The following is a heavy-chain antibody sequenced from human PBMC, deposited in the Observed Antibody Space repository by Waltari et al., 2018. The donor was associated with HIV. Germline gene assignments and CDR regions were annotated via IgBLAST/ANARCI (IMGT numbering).Heavy chain of an antibody. CDR2: SSRSSRSI. V-gene: IGHV3-48*01. J-gene: IGHJ4*02. CDR3: ARDINGGWGY. CDR1: GFTFSNYT. D-gene: IGHD7-27*01. Sequence: EVQLVESGGGLVQPGGSLRLSCAASGFTFSNYTMTWVRQDPGKGLGGVSYSSRSSRSIFYADSVKGRFTSSRDNAKNSPYLQMNSLRVEDTAVYYCARDINGGWGYWGQGTLVTVAS.